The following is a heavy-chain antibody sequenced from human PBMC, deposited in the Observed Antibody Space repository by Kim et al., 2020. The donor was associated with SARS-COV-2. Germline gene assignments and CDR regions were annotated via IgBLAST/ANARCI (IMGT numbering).Heavy chain of an antibody. V-gene: IGHV3-30*18. CDR3: ANVRGAPVVPAATYYYYGMDV. D-gene: IGHD2-2*01. Sequence: GGSLRLSCAASGFTFSSYGMHWVRQAPGKGLEWVAVISYDGSNKYYADSVKGRFTISRDNSKNTLYLQMNSLRAEDTAVYYCANVRGAPVVPAATYYYYGMDVWGQGTTVTVSS. CDR2: ISYDGSNK. CDR1: GFTFSSYG. J-gene: IGHJ6*02.